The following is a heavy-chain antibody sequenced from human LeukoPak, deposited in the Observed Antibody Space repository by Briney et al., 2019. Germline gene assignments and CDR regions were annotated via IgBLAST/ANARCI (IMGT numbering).Heavy chain of an antibody. V-gene: IGHV3-23*01. D-gene: IGHD2-2*01. Sequence: GGSLRLSCAASGFTFSTYAMSWVRQTPEKGLEWVSAISDTGGNTFYADSVKGRFTISRDNSKNTLYLQMNSLRAEDTAIYYCAKDSSPIVVVPAAMDYWGQGTLVTISS. CDR1: GFTFSTYA. CDR2: ISDTGGNT. CDR3: AKDSSPIVVVPAAMDY. J-gene: IGHJ4*02.